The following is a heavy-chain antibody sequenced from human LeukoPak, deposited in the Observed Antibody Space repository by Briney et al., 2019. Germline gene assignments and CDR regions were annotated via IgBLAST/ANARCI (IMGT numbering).Heavy chain of an antibody. CDR3: ARQGSPGAVAGKVFDY. V-gene: IGHV4-59*08. J-gene: IGHJ4*02. D-gene: IGHD6-19*01. CDR1: GGSLSSYY. Sequence: PSETLSLTCTVSGGSLSSYYWSWIRQPPGKGLEWIGYIYYSGSTNYNPSLKSRVTISVDTSKNQFSLKLSSVTAADTAVYYCARQGSPGAVAGKVFDYWGQGTLVTVSS. CDR2: IYYSGST.